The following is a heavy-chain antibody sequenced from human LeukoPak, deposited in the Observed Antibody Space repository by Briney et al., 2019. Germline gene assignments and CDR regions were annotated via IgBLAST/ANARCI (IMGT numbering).Heavy chain of an antibody. J-gene: IGHJ4*02. Sequence: PGGSLRLSCAASGFTFSSYAMHWVRQAPGKGLEWVSSISSSSSYIYYADSVKGRFTISRDNAKNSLYLQMNSLRAEDTAVYFCARGALTMLRGVTPPDYWGQGTLVTVSS. CDR2: ISSSSSYI. V-gene: IGHV3-21*01. CDR1: GFTFSSYA. CDR3: ARGALTMLRGVTPPDY. D-gene: IGHD3-10*01.